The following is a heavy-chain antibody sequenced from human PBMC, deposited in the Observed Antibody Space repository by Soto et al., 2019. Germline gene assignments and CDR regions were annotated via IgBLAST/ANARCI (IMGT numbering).Heavy chain of an antibody. CDR2: ILSGYNT. D-gene: IGHD2-15*01. J-gene: IGHJ4*02. V-gene: IGHV3-23*03. Sequence: EVQLLESGGGLVQPGGSLTLSCAASGFTFSDYTMSWVRHAPGKVLESISVILSGYNTYYAGSVRGRFTISRDNSKNTLYLEMNSLRAEDTAVYYCTRRTSGYFGYWGQGALVTVSS. CDR1: GFTFSDYT. CDR3: TRRTSGYFGY.